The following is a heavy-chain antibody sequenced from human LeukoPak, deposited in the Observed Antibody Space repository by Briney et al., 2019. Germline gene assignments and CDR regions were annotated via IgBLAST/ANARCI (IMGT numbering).Heavy chain of an antibody. J-gene: IGHJ4*02. CDR2: ISSSGSTI. D-gene: IGHD5-12*01. CDR1: GFTFSSYG. CDR3: ARDLSGYDYFDY. V-gene: IGHV3-48*03. Sequence: GGSLRLSCAASGFTFSSYGMNWVRQAPGKGLEWVSYISSSGSTIYYADSVKGRFTISRDNAKNSLYLQMNSLRAEDTAVYYCARDLSGYDYFDYWGQGTLVTVSS.